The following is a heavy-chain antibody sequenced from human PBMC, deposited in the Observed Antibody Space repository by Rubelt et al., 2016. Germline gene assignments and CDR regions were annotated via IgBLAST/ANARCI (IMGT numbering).Heavy chain of an antibody. J-gene: IGHJ6*02. CDR3: AKGGSYPNPDYYYYYGMDV. Sequence: GGGLVKPGGSLRLSCAASGFTFSSYSMNWVRQAPGKGLEWVSSISSSSSYIYYADSVKGRFTISRDNAKNSLYLQMNSLRAEDTAVYYCAKGGSYPNPDYYYYYGMDVWGQGTTVTVSS. CDR2: ISSSSSYI. D-gene: IGHD1-26*01. CDR1: GFTFSSYS. V-gene: IGHV3-21*01.